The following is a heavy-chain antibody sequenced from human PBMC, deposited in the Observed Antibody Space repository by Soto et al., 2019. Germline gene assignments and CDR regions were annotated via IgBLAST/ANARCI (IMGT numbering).Heavy chain of an antibody. J-gene: IGHJ4*02. CDR2: ISHSGST. CDR1: GDSISSSKW. CDR3: ARGERQQQRDY. D-gene: IGHD6-13*01. Sequence: QVPLQESGPGLVKPSGTLSLPCAVSGDSISSSKWWSWVRQPPGKGLEWIGEISHSGSTNYNPSRKSRAIISVDKSKNQFSLKLSSVTDADTAVDDCARGERQQQRDYWGQGTLVTVSS. V-gene: IGHV4-4*02.